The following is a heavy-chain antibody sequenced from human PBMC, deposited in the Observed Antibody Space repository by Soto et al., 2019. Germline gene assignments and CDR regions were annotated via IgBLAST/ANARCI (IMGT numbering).Heavy chain of an antibody. V-gene: IGHV3-23*01. CDR1: GFTFSSYA. Sequence: GGSLRLSCAASGFTFSSYAMSWVRQAPGKGLEWVSAISGSGGSTYYADSVKGRFTISRDNSKNTLYLQMNSLSAEDTAVYYCARVAASYYYGMDVWGQGTTVTVSS. CDR3: ARVAASYYYGMDV. J-gene: IGHJ6*02. CDR2: ISGSGGST. D-gene: IGHD2-15*01.